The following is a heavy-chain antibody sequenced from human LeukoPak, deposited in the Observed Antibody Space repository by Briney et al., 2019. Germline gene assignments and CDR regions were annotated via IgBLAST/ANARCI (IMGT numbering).Heavy chain of an antibody. V-gene: IGHV1-69*13. J-gene: IGHJ5*02. CDR1: GGTFSSYA. D-gene: IGHD3-3*01. Sequence: SVKVSCKASGGTFSSYAISWVRQAPGQGLEWMGGIIPIFGTANYAQKFQGRVTITADESTSTAYMELSSLRSEDTAVYYCARASVNDFWSGYYPGRFDPWGQGTLVTVSS. CDR3: ARASVNDFWSGYYPGRFDP. CDR2: IIPIFGTA.